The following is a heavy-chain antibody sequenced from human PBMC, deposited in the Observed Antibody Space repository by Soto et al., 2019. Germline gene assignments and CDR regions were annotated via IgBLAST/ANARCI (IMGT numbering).Heavy chain of an antibody. CDR3: ARAAFCGRDCYYFFDY. V-gene: IGHV4-31*03. D-gene: IGHD2-21*02. J-gene: IGHJ4*02. Sequence: KASETLSLTCTFPCGSIISGAYYWHWIRQHPGKGLDWIGFINYIGRTSYNSSLMSRVTISLDTSKSQFSLKLSSVTAADTAVYYCARAAFCGRDCYYFFDYWGQGILVTVSS. CDR2: INYIGRT. CDR1: CGSIISGAYY.